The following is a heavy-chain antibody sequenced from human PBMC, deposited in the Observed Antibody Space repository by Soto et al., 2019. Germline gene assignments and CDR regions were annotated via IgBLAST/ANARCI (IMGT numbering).Heavy chain of an antibody. CDR3: ARAPYYYYVAV. V-gene: IGHV3-11*01. CDR1: GFTFSDYY. Sequence: GESLRLSCAAAGFTFSDYYMRWIRPAPGKGLEWVSYISSSGSTIYYADSVKGRFTISRDNAMNSLYLQMNSLRSEDTALYYCARAPYYYYVAVWGRGTTVTVSS. J-gene: IGHJ6*03. CDR2: ISSSGSTI.